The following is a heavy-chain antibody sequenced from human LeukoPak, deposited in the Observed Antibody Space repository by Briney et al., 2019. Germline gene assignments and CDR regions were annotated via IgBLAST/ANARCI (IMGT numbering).Heavy chain of an antibody. Sequence: SETLSLTCTVSDGSISTYYWNWIRQPPGKGLEWIGYIYYSGNTNYNPSLKSRLTISLDTSKNQFSLTLSSVTAADTAVYYCARHSPRDWLLSAEYFQHWGQGTLVTVSS. V-gene: IGHV4-59*08. D-gene: IGHD3-9*01. CDR2: IYYSGNT. CDR3: ARHSPRDWLLSAEYFQH. CDR1: DGSISTYY. J-gene: IGHJ1*01.